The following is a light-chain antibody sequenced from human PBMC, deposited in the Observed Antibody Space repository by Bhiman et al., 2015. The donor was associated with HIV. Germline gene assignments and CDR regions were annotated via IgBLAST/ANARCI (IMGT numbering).Light chain of an antibody. V-gene: IGLV3-21*04. J-gene: IGLJ3*02. CDR3: QVWDTSSDHLV. CDR1: NIGRKS. CDR2: YDT. Sequence: SYVLTQSPSVSVAPGKTARITCGGNNIGRKSVHWYQQKPGQAPVLIIYYDTDRPSGIPERFSGSNSGNTATLTISRVEAGDEADYYCQVWDTSSDHLVFGGGTKLTVL.